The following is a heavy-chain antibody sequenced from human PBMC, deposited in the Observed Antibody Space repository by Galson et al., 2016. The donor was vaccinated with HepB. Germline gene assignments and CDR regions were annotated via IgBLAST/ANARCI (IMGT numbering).Heavy chain of an antibody. V-gene: IGHV3-9*01. CDR2: ISWNNGRI. J-gene: IGHJ1*01. CDR1: GLRFDDHA. CDR3: AKDISPQYDSSGYFTRRCMQQ. Sequence: SLRLSCAGSGLRFDDHALHWVRQAPGKGLEWVAGISWNNGRIGYADSVKGRFTITRDNTNNSLHLQMKTLRPEDTALYYCAKDISPQYDSSGYFTRRCMQQWGQGTLVTVSS. D-gene: IGHD3-22*01.